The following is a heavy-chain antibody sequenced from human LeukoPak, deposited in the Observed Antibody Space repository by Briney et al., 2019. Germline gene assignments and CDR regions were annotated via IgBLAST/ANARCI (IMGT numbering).Heavy chain of an antibody. CDR2: ISSGSSTI. Sequence: PGGSLRLSCVASGFTFSSYSMNWVRQAPGKGLEWVSYISSGSSTIFYADSVKGRFTISRDNAKNSLYLQMNSLRDEDTAVYYCARDSGSYYTLDYWGQGTLVTVSS. J-gene: IGHJ4*02. D-gene: IGHD1-26*01. CDR1: GFTFSSYS. CDR3: ARDSGSYYTLDY. V-gene: IGHV3-48*02.